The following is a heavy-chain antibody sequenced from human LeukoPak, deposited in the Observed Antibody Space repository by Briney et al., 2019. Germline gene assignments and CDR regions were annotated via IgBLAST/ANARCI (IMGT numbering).Heavy chain of an antibody. D-gene: IGHD2-2*03. V-gene: IGHV3-74*01. CDR2: INTDGSST. CDR3: ARDRIPERWIYYFDS. J-gene: IGHJ4*02. Sequence: GRSLRLSCAASGFTFSSYGMHWVRQAPGKGLVWVARINTDGSSTYYADSVKGRFTISRDNAKNTLSLQMNSLRAEDTAVYYCARDRIPERWIYYFDSWGQGTLVTVSS. CDR1: GFTFSSYG.